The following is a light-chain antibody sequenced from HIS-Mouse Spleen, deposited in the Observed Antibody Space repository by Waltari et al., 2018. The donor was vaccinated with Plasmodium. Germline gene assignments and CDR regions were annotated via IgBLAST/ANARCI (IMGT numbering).Light chain of an antibody. CDR1: ALPKKY. CDR2: EES. CDR3: YSTDSSGNHRV. J-gene: IGLJ3*02. V-gene: IGLV3-10*01. Sequence: SYELTQPPSVSVSPGQTARITCSGDALPKKYAYWYQQKSGQAPVLVIYEESKRPSGIRERFSVASSGTMATLTISGAQVEDEADYYCYSTDSSGNHRVFGGGTKLTVL.